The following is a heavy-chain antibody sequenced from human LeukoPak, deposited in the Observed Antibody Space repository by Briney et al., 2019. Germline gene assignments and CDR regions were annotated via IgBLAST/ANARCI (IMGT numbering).Heavy chain of an antibody. Sequence: GGSLRLSCGVSGVTFSSYWMNWARPAPGKGREWVGVLSYDGSNKYYADPVKGRFTISRDNSKNTLYLQMNSLRAEDTAVYYCARVHLGYCSSTSCYRSYYYYGMDVWGHETTLTASS. V-gene: IGHV3-30-3*01. CDR3: ARVHLGYCSSTSCYRSYYYYGMDV. CDR1: GVTFSSYW. CDR2: LSYDGSNK. J-gene: IGHJ6*02. D-gene: IGHD2-2*01.